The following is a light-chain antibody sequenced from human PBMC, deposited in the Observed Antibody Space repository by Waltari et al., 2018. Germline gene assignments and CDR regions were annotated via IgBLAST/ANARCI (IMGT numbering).Light chain of an antibody. Sequence: DVVLTQSPLSLAVTPGQPASVSCRSSQSLVHSDGNTYLNWFPHVPGQSPRHLIYKISHRESGAPDRFSGSGSGTDFVLTISRVEAEDIGVYYCLQGTHWPYALGQGTKLEI. V-gene: IGKV2-30*02. CDR2: KIS. J-gene: IGKJ2*01. CDR1: QSLVHSDGNTY. CDR3: LQGTHWPYA.